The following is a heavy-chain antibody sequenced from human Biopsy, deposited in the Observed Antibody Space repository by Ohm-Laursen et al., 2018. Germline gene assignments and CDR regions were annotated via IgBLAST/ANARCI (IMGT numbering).Heavy chain of an antibody. V-gene: IGHV4-59*01. Sequence: TLSLTCTVSGDSISSYYWRWIRQPPGKGLEGLGFVYYPGCTDYNPSLQSRVTISVDTSKNHFSLRLRSVPPADTAIYYCARDRGYYSDRTVPGYFDLWGRGTLVTVSS. CDR1: GDSISSYY. CDR3: ARDRGYYSDRTVPGYFDL. CDR2: VYYPGCT. D-gene: IGHD3-22*01. J-gene: IGHJ2*01.